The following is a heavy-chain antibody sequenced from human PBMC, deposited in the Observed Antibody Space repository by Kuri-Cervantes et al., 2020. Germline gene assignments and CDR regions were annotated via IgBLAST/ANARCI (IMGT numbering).Heavy chain of an antibody. CDR2: ISYDGSTQ. CDR3: AKEKAVGDSSSWYGYFDY. CDR1: GFTFSSFA. J-gene: IGHJ4*02. Sequence: LSLTCAASGFTFSSFAMHWVRQAPGKGLEWVAVISYDGSTQYSADSVKGRFTISRDNSKNILYLQMNSLRAEDTAVYYCAKEKAVGDSSSWYGYFDYWGQGTLVTVSS. D-gene: IGHD6-13*01. V-gene: IGHV3-30*18.